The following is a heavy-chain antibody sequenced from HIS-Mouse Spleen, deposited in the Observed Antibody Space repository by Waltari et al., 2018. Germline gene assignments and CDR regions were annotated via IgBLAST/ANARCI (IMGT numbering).Heavy chain of an antibody. V-gene: IGHV4-39*07. CDR2: IYYSGST. Sequence: QLQLQESGPGLVKPSETLSLTCTVSGGSLSSSSSYLGWIRQPPGKGLEWIGSIYYSGSTYYNPSLKSRVTISVDTSKNQFSLKLSSVTAADTAVYYCAREIPYSSSWYDWYFDLWGRGTLVTVSS. J-gene: IGHJ2*01. CDR1: GGSLSSSSSY. CDR3: AREIPYSSSWYDWYFDL. D-gene: IGHD6-13*01.